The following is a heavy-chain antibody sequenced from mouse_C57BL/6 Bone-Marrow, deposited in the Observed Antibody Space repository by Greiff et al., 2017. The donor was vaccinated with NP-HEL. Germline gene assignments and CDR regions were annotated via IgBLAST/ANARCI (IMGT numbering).Heavy chain of an antibody. D-gene: IGHD2-4*01. CDR2: INPSTGGT. V-gene: IGHV1-42*01. CDR3: ARDPPYYDYDGEGFYWYFDV. Sequence: EVQLQQSGPELVKPGASVKISCKASGYSFTGYYMNWVKQSPEKSLEWIGEINPSTGGTTYNQKFKAKATLTVDKSSSTAYMQLKSLTSEDSAVYYCARDPPYYDYDGEGFYWYFDVWGTGTTVTVSS. J-gene: IGHJ1*03. CDR1: GYSFTGYY.